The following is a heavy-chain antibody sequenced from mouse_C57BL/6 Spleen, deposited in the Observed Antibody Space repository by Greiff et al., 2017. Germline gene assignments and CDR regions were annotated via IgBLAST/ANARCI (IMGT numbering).Heavy chain of an antibody. CDR1: GYTFTDYY. CDR3: AIFYGYDGLYYFGY. V-gene: IGHV1-26*01. D-gene: IGHD2-2*01. Sequence: VQLQQSGPELVKPGASVKISCKASGYTFTDYYMNWVKQSHGKSLEWIGDINPNNGGTSYNQKFKGKATLTVDKSSSTAYMELRSLTSEDSAVYYCAIFYGYDGLYYFGYWGQGTTLSVSS. J-gene: IGHJ2*01. CDR2: INPNNGGT.